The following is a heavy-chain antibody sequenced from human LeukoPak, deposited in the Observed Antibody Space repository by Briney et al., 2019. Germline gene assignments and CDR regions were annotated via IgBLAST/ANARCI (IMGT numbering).Heavy chain of an antibody. J-gene: IGHJ4*02. V-gene: IGHV3-23*01. CDR1: GFTFSSYA. Sequence: QSGGSLRLSCAASGFTFSSYAMHWVRQALGKGLEWVSAISGSGGSTYYADSVKGRFTISRDNSKNTLYLQMNSLRAEDTAVYYCAKGVTIFGVDFDYWGQGTLVTVSS. D-gene: IGHD3-3*01. CDR3: AKGVTIFGVDFDY. CDR2: ISGSGGST.